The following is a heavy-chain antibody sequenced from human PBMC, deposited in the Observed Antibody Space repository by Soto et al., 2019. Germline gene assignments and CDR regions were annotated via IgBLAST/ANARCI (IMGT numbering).Heavy chain of an antibody. CDR3: ARHWIAGSAIP. CDR1: GVSISSSRNH. D-gene: IGHD2-2*02. V-gene: IGHV4-39*01. J-gene: IGHJ5*02. CDR2: IYYSGST. Sequence: ASETLSLTCTVSGVSISSSRNHWGWIRQSPGKGLEWIGSIYYSGSTYYNPSLKSRVTISVDTSKNQFSLKVKSVTAADTAVYYCARHWIAGSAIPWGQGILVTVSS.